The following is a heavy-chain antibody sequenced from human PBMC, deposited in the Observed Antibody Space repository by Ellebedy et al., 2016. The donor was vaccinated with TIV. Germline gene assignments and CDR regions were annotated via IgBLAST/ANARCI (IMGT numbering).Heavy chain of an antibody. CDR2: ILPSGGGI. J-gene: IGHJ2*01. CDR3: ARVYLDSMPRLWYFDL. CDR1: GFTFGSFS. Sequence: GESLKISCEGSGFTFGSFSMNSVRQVPGKAPEWLAYILPSGGGIYYAGSLKGRFTISRDNAKNSLHLDMTNLRVDDTAVYYCARVYLDSMPRLWYFDLWGRGTLVTVSS. V-gene: IGHV3-48*03. D-gene: IGHD3-9*01.